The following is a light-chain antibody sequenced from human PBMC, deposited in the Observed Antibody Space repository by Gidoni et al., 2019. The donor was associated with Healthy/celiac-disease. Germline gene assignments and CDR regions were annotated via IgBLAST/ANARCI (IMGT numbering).Light chain of an antibody. J-gene: IGKJ1*01. V-gene: IGKV3-20*01. CDR3: QQYGSSPTWT. Sequence: EIVLTQSPGTLYLSPGARATLSCRASQSVSSSYLAWYQQKPGQAPRLLIYGASSRATGIPDRFSGSGSGTDFTLTISRLEPEDFAVYYCQQYGSSPTWTFGQGTKVEIK. CDR1: QSVSSSY. CDR2: GAS.